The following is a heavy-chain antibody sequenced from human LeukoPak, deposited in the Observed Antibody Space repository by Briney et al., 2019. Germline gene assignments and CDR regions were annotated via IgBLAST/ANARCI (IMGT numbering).Heavy chain of an antibody. CDR2: ISGSGSST. Sequence: GGSLRLSCAASGFTFTSYSMNWIRQAPGEGLEWVSAISGSGSSTFYADSVKGRFTISRDNSKSTLYLQMSSLRAEDTALYSCAKNLPLPLEVSTKSAFDCWGQGTLVTVSS. CDR1: GFTFTSYS. J-gene: IGHJ4*02. D-gene: IGHD5/OR15-5a*01. V-gene: IGHV3-23*01. CDR3: AKNLPLPLEVSTKSAFDC.